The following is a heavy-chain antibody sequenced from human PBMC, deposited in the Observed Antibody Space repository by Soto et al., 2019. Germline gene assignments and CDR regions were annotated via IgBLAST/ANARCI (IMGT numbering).Heavy chain of an antibody. CDR2: IYHIGST. V-gene: IGHV4-4*02. CDR3: ATLPRRMEVPVLAIPT. J-gene: IGHJ4*02. CDR1: GVSVSSTNW. Sequence: PSETRSLTCAVSGVSVSSTNWWSWVRQSPGKGLEWIGDIYHIGSTNYNPSLRGRVTISVDKSNNQFSLTLKYVTAADTAVYYCATLPRRMEVPVLAIPTWGEVSLVTV. D-gene: IGHD2-2*02.